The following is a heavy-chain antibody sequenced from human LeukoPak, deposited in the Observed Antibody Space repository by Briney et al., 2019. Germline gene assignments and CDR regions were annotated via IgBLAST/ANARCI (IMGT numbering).Heavy chain of an antibody. CDR1: GFTFSSYS. CDR2: ISSSSSYI. J-gene: IGHJ6*03. Sequence: GGSLRLSCAASGFTFSSYSMNWVRQAPGKGLEWVSSISSSSSYIYCADSVKGRFTISRDNAKNSLYLQMNSLRAEDTAVYYCARDQRTRAYYYYYYMDVWGKGTTVTVSS. CDR3: ARDQRTRAYYYYYYMDV. V-gene: IGHV3-21*01.